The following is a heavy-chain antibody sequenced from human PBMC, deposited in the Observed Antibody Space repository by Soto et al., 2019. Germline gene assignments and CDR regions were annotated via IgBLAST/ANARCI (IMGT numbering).Heavy chain of an antibody. V-gene: IGHV1-69*12. Sequence: QVQLVQSGAEVKKPGSSVKVSCKASGGTFSSYAISWVRQAPGQGLEWMGGIIPIFGTANYTQKSQGRVTITADESTSTTFMELRSLRSDDTAVYYCAVIVQPRYYYGMDVWGEGTTITISS. CDR1: GGTFSSYA. D-gene: IGHD3-22*01. CDR3: AVIVQPRYYYGMDV. CDR2: IIPIFGTA. J-gene: IGHJ6*02.